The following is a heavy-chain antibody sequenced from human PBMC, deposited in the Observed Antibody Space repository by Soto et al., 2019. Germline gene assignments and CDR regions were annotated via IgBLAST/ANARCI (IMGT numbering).Heavy chain of an antibody. J-gene: IGHJ3*02. Sequence: QVQLVQSGAEVKKPGSSVKVSCKASGGTFSSYAISWVRQAPGQGLEWMGGIIPIFGTANYAQKFQGRVTITADESTSTADMDLSSLRSEDTAVYYCARNLYDYVWGSYRYGAFDIWGQGTMVTVSS. CDR1: GGTFSSYA. D-gene: IGHD3-16*02. CDR2: IIPIFGTA. CDR3: ARNLYDYVWGSYRYGAFDI. V-gene: IGHV1-69*01.